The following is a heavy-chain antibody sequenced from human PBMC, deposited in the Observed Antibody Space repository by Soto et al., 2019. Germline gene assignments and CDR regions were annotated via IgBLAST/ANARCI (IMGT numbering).Heavy chain of an antibody. CDR1: GFTFSDYY. Sequence: QVHLVESGGGLVKPGGSLRLSCTASGFTFSDYYMSWLRQAPGQGLEWISYISSTSSYTDYADSVKGRFTISRDNAMNSLYLQMNSLRDEDTDVYYCVRDLGWSPLWEYWGQGTLVTVSS. CDR3: VRDLGWSPLWEY. CDR2: ISSTSSYT. J-gene: IGHJ4*02. V-gene: IGHV3-11*05. D-gene: IGHD1-26*01.